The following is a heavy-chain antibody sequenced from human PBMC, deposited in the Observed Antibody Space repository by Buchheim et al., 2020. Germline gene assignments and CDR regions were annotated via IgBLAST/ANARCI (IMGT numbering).Heavy chain of an antibody. Sequence: QVQLQESGPGLVKPSQTLSLTCTVSGGSISSGDYHWSWIRQPPGKGLEWIGYIYYSGSTYYNPSLKSRVTISVDTSKNQFSLKLSSVTAADTAVYYCARDEGGSYDILTGASWPIWGRGTL. CDR1: GGSISSGDYH. CDR2: IYYSGST. CDR3: ARDEGGSYDILTGASWPI. J-gene: IGHJ2*01. D-gene: IGHD3-9*01. V-gene: IGHV4-30-4*01.